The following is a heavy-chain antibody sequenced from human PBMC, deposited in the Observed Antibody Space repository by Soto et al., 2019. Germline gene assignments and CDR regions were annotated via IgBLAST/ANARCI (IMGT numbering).Heavy chain of an antibody. J-gene: IGHJ4*02. CDR2: INSDGSST. CDR3: ARENSGYDYSFDY. CDR1: GFTFSSYW. Sequence: GGSLRLSCAASGFTFSSYWMHWVRQAPGKGLVWVSRINSDGSSTSYADSVKGRFTISRDNAKNTLYLQMNSLGAEDTAVYYCARENSGYDYSFDYWGQGTLVTVSS. V-gene: IGHV3-74*01. D-gene: IGHD5-12*01.